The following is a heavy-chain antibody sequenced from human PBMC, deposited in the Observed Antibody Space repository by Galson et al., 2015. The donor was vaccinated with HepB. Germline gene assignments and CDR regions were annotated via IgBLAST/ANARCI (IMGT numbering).Heavy chain of an antibody. CDR3: ASPFCIGDYWSGAFNI. V-gene: IGHV3-30*03. Sequence: SLRLSCAASGFTFSNYGMHWVRQAPGKGLEWVAVISYDGSNKYYADSVKGRFTISRDTSKNTVYLQMNSLRVEDTAVYYCASPFCIGDYWSGAFNIWGQGTMVTVS. J-gene: IGHJ3*02. CDR2: ISYDGSNK. D-gene: IGHD4-17*01. CDR1: GFTFSNYG.